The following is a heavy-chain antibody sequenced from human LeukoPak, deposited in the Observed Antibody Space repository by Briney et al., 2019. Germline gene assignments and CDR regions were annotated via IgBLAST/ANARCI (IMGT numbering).Heavy chain of an antibody. J-gene: IGHJ4*02. CDR2: INSSSSNI. D-gene: IGHD1-1*01. CDR3: AANKWNVDV. Sequence: GGTLRLSCAASGVTFSGYSMNWVRQAPGKGLEWVSSINSSSSNIYYAETVKGRLTISRDNAKNSLYLQRNSLRAEVTAVYYCAANKWNVDVLGQGTLVTVPS. V-gene: IGHV3-21*01. CDR1: GVTFSGYS.